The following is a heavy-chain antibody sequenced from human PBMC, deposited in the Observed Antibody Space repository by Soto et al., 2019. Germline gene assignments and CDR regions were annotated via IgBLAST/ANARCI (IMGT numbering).Heavy chain of an antibody. CDR2: IYYSGST. J-gene: IGHJ5*02. V-gene: IGHV4-30-4*01. CDR3: ARERSYYDILTGPPSYNLSDP. D-gene: IGHD3-9*01. Sequence: PPGKGLAWIGYIYYSGSTYYNPSLKSRVTISVDTSKNQFSLKLSSVTAADTAVYYCARERSYYDILTGPPSYNLSDPWGQGTLVTGTS.